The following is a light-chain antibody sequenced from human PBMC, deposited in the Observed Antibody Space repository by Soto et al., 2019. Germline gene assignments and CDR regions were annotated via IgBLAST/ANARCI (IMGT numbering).Light chain of an antibody. V-gene: IGLV4-69*01. J-gene: IGLJ2*01. CDR2: LNSDRSH. CDR3: QTWGTGIHVV. Sequence: QSVLTQSPSASASLGASVKLTCTLSSGHSSYAIAWHEQQPEKGPRYLMKLNSDRSHSKGDGIPDRFSGSSSGAERYLTISSLHSEDEADYYCQTWGTGIHVVFGGGTKLTVL. CDR1: SGHSSYA.